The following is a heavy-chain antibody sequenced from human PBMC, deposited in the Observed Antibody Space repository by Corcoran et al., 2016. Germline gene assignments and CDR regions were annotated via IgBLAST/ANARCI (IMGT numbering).Heavy chain of an antibody. CDR3: ARDFRITMVRGVIITGGMGV. D-gene: IGHD3-10*01. CDR2: IYYSGST. Sequence: QVQLQESGPGLVKPSQTLSLTCTVSGGSISSGGYYWSWIRQHPGKGLGWIGYIYYSGSTYYNPSLKSRVTISVDTSKNQISLKLSSVTAADTAVYYCARDFRITMVRGVIITGGMGVWGQGTTVTVSS. V-gene: IGHV4-31*03. J-gene: IGHJ6*02. CDR1: GGSISSGGYY.